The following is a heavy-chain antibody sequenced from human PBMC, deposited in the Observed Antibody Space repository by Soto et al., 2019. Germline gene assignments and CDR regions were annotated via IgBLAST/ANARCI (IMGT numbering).Heavy chain of an antibody. J-gene: IGHJ5*02. V-gene: IGHV1-8*01. CDR1: GDTFTSYD. D-gene: IGHD2-2*01. CDR2: MNPNSGNT. CDR3: ARGRYCSSTSCYDNWFDP. Sequence: GLVKVSCKASGDTFTSYDINWVRQATGQGLEWMGWMNPNSGNTGYAQKFQGRVTMTRNTSISTAYMELSSLRSEDTAVYYCARGRYCSSTSCYDNWFDPWGQGTLVTVSS.